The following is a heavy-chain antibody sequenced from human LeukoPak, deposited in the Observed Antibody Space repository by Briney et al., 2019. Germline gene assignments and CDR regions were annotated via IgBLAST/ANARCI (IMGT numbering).Heavy chain of an antibody. CDR3: ARAPGIQLWLRGGRFSYMDV. V-gene: IGHV1-46*01. J-gene: IGHJ6*03. CDR1: GYTFTSYY. CDR2: INPSGGST. Sequence: GASVKVSCKASGYTFTSYYMHWVRQAPGQGLEWMGIINPSGGSTSYAQKFQGRVTMTRDMSTSTVYMELSSLRSEDTAVYYCARAPGIQLWLRGGRFSYMDVWGKGTTVTVSS. D-gene: IGHD5-18*01.